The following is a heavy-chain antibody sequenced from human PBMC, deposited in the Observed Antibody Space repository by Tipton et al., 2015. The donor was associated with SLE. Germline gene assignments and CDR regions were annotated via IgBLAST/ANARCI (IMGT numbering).Heavy chain of an antibody. D-gene: IGHD3-3*01. CDR2: MNPNSGNT. J-gene: IGHJ4*02. Sequence: QSGPEVKKPGASVKVSCKASGYTFTSYDINWVRQATGQGLEWMGWMNPNSGNTGYAQKFQGRVTMTRNTSISTAYMELSSLRSEDTAVYYCARGRLDYDFWSGYYVYWGQGTLVTVSS. V-gene: IGHV1-8*01. CDR3: ARGRLDYDFWSGYYVY. CDR1: GYTFTSYD.